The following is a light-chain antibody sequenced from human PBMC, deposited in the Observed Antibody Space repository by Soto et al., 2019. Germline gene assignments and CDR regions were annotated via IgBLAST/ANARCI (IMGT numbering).Light chain of an antibody. J-gene: IGKJ1*01. CDR3: QQSYSSVLT. Sequence: DIQMTQSPSSLSASVGDRVTIACRSSHTINIYLNWYQQKPGQAPKLLIHTASTVHSGVPSRFSCSGSGTDFTLTINNLQPEDCATYYCQQSYSSVLTFGQGTKVEL. CDR2: TAS. CDR1: HTINIY. V-gene: IGKV1-39*01.